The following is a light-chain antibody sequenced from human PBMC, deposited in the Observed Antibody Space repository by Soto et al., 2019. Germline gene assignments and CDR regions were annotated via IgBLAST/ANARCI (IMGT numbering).Light chain of an antibody. V-gene: IGKV3-20*01. CDR3: QQYANSRWT. CDR1: QSVASAY. Sequence: EIVLTQSPGTLSVSPGERATLSCRASQSVASAYLAWYQHKPGQAPRLLIYGSSSRAVGVPDRISGSRSGTDFTLTISRLEPEDFAVYYCQQYANSRWTFGQGTKVEAK. CDR2: GSS. J-gene: IGKJ1*01.